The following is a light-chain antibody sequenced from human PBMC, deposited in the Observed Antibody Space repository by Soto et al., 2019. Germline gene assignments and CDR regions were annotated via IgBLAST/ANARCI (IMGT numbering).Light chain of an antibody. Sequence: EIVMTQSPGTLSVSPGDTVTLSCRASQSVRSNLAWYQLKPGQAPRLLFFGASMRATDVPGRFSGSGSGTEFTLTISSLQSEDSAIYYCQQYNNWPPLTFGGGTKVEIK. CDR2: GAS. CDR1: QSVRSN. V-gene: IGKV3-15*01. CDR3: QQYNNWPPLT. J-gene: IGKJ4*01.